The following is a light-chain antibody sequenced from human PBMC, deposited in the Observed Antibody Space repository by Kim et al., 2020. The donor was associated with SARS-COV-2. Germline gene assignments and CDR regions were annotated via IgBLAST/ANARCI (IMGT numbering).Light chain of an antibody. V-gene: IGKV3D-20*01. J-gene: IGKJ1*01. CDR2: DAS. CDR3: QQYGSSPST. CDR1: QSVSSSS. Sequence: EIVLTHSPATLSLSPGERATLSCGASQSVSSSSLAWYQQKPGLAPRLLIYDASSRATGIPDRFSGSGSGTDFTLTISRLEPEDFAVYYCQQYGSSPSTFGQGTKVDIK.